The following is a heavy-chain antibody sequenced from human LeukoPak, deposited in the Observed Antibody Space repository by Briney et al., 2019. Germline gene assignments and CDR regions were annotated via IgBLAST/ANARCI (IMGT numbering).Heavy chain of an antibody. D-gene: IGHD3-10*01. J-gene: IGHJ5*02. Sequence: GASVKVSCKASGYTFTSYDVNWVRQATGQGLEWMGWMNPISGDTGYALKFQGRVTMSRNTSISTAYMELSRLRSDDTAVYYCARETDGSGSYIAGLDWFDPWGQGTLVTVSS. V-gene: IGHV1-8*01. CDR2: MNPISGDT. CDR3: ARETDGSGSYIAGLDWFDP. CDR1: GYTFTSYD.